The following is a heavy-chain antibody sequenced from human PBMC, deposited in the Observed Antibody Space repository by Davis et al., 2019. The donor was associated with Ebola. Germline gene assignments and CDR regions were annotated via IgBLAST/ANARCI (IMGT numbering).Heavy chain of an antibody. CDR3: ARSGRQWLRNYFDP. CDR1: GASVSSAKHY. J-gene: IGHJ5*02. D-gene: IGHD6-19*01. CDR2: IYYSGST. V-gene: IGHV4-61*01. Sequence: MPSETLSLTCTVSGASVSSAKHYWSWIRQPPGKGLEWIEYIYYSGSTTYNPSLKSRVTMSVDTSKDQFSLNLNSVIAADTAVYYCARSGRQWLRNYFDPWGQGTLVTVSS.